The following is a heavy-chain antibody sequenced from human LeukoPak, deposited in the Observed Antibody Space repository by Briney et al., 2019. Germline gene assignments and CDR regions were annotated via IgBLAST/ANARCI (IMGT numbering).Heavy chain of an antibody. CDR2: IWYDGSNK. CDR1: GFTFSSYG. V-gene: IGHV3-33*01. Sequence: GGSLRLSCAASGFTFSSYGMHWVRQAPGKGLEWVAVIWYDGSNKYYADSVKGRFTISRDNSKNTLYLQMNSLRAEDRAVYYCARVGLLWFGESYFDYWGQGTLVTVSS. D-gene: IGHD3-10*01. CDR3: ARVGLLWFGESYFDY. J-gene: IGHJ4*02.